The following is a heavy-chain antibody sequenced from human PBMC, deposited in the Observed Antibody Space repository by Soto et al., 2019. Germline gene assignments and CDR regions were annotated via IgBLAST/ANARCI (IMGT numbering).Heavy chain of an antibody. CDR1: GYTFTSYG. V-gene: IGHV1-18*01. CDR2: ISAYNGNT. D-gene: IGHD6-13*01. Sequence: ASVKVSCKASGYTFTSYGISWVRQAPGQGLEWMGWISAYNGNTNYAQKLQGRVTMTTDTSTSTAYMELRSLRSDDTAVYYCARDLNIAAAGTSYYYGMDVWGQGTTVTVSS. CDR3: ARDLNIAAAGTSYYYGMDV. J-gene: IGHJ6*02.